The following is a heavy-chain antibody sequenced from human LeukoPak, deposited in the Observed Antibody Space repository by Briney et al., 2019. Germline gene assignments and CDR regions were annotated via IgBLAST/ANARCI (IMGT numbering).Heavy chain of an antibody. J-gene: IGHJ5*02. CDR2: MNPNSGNT. CDR1: GYTSTSYD. Sequence: ASVKVSCKASGYTSTSYDINWVRQATGQGLEWMGWMNPNSGNTGYAQKFQGRVTITRNTSISTAYMELSSLRAEDTAVYYCAKDWMYGSGSYGLNWFDPWGQGTLVTVSS. D-gene: IGHD3-10*01. V-gene: IGHV1-8*03. CDR3: AKDWMYGSGSYGLNWFDP.